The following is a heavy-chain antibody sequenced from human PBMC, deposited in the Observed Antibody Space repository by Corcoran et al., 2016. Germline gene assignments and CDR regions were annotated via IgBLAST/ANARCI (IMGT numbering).Heavy chain of an antibody. V-gene: IGHV3-7*01. CDR1: GFTFSNYF. D-gene: IGHD2-2*01. CDR3: ARDEGFVVNYRFDY. CDR2: IKQAGSEK. Sequence: EVQLVESGGGLVQPGGSLRLSCAASGFTFSNYFMSWVRQAPGKGLEWVANIKQAGSEKNYVGSVKGRFTISRDNAKNSVFLQMNSLRAEDTAVYYCARDEGFVVNYRFDYWGQGTLVTVSS. J-gene: IGHJ4*02.